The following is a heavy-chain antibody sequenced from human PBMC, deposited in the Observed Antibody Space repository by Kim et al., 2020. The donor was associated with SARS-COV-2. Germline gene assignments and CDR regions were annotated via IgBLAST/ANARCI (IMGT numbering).Heavy chain of an antibody. CDR3: VKDLGIAAAGTLFYYYYYGMDV. Sequence: GGSLRLSCSASGFTFSSYAMHWVRQAPGKGLEYVSAISSNGGSTYYADSVKGRFTISRDNSKNTLYLQMSSLRAEDTAVYYCVKDLGIAAAGTLFYYYYYGMDVWGQGTTVTVSS. V-gene: IGHV3-64D*06. J-gene: IGHJ6*02. D-gene: IGHD6-13*01. CDR1: GFTFSSYA. CDR2: ISSNGGST.